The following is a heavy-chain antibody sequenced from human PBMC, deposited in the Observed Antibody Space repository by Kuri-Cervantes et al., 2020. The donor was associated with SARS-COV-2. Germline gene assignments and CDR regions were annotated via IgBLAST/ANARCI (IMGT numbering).Heavy chain of an antibody. CDR3: ARATSLVPTFDI. CDR1: GGSISSYY. D-gene: IGHD6-6*01. Sequence: SETLSLTCTVSGGSISSYYWSWIRQPPGKGLEWIGYIYYSGSTNYNPSLKSRVTISVDTSKNQFSLKLNSVTAADTAMYYCARATSLVPTFDIWGQGTTVAVSS. V-gene: IGHV4-59*08. CDR2: IYYSGST. J-gene: IGHJ3*02.